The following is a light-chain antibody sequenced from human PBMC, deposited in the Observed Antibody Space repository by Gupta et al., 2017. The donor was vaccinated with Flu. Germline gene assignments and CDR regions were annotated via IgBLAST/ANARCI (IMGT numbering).Light chain of an antibody. J-gene: IGKJ5*01. CDR2: DAS. CDR1: QSIGVD. V-gene: IGKV3-15*01. CDR3: QQFNNWPYT. Sequence: PAILSGSPGEGVTLSCRASQSIGVDIAWYQQKPGQTPRPLIYDASCRATGVPARFSDGGSGTEFTLTISSLQPEDFAIYYCQQFNNWPYTFGQGTLLDIK.